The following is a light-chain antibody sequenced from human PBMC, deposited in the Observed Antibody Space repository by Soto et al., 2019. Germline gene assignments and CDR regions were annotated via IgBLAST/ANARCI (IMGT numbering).Light chain of an antibody. Sequence: ETVMTQSPATLSVSPGERVTLSCRASESVSTYLAWYQQKPGQAPRLLIYGASARATGIPDRFSGSGSGTEFTLIISNLQPEDFALYYCHQYLNWPQAFGQRTKVEIK. V-gene: IGKV3-15*01. CDR3: HQYLNWPQA. CDR2: GAS. CDR1: ESVSTY. J-gene: IGKJ1*01.